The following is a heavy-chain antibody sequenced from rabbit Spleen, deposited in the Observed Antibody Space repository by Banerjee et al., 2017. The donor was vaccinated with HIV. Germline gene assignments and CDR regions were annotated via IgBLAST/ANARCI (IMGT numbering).Heavy chain of an antibody. V-gene: IGHV1S40*01. CDR1: GVSFSFSSY. CDR3: ARDTGSSFSSYGMDL. D-gene: IGHD8-1*01. Sequence: QSLEESGGDLVKPGASLTLTCTASGVSFSFSSYMCWVRQAPGKGLEWIACIDIGSSGFTYFATWAKGRFTISTTSSTTVTLQVTRLTAADTATYFCARDTGSSFSSYGMDLWGPGTLV. CDR2: IDIGSSGFT. J-gene: IGHJ6*01.